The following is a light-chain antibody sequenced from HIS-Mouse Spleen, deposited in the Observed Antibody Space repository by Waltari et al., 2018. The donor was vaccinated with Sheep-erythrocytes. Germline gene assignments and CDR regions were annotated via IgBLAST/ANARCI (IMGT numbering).Light chain of an antibody. CDR2: DVS. Sequence: QSALIQPRSVSGSPGQSATIPCTGTSSDVGGYDYVSWYQQHPGNAPKLMIYDVSKRPSGVPARFSGSKAGNTASLTISGLQAEDEADYYCCSYAGSYNHVFATGTKVTVL. J-gene: IGLJ1*01. V-gene: IGLV2-11*01. CDR3: CSYAGSYNHV. CDR1: SSDVGGYDY.